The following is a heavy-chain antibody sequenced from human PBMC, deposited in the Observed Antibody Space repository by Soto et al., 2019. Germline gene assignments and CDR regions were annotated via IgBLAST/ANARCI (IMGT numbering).Heavy chain of an antibody. D-gene: IGHD6-19*01. V-gene: IGHV1-46*01. CDR2: INPSGGST. Sequence: GASVKVSCKASGYTFTSYYMHWVRQAPGQGLEWMGIINPSGGSTSYAQKFQGRVTMTRDTSTSTVYMELSSLRSEDTAVYYCARGPADSVAGTYYYYGMDVWGQGTTVTVSS. CDR3: ARGPADSVAGTYYYYGMDV. J-gene: IGHJ6*02. CDR1: GYTFTSYY.